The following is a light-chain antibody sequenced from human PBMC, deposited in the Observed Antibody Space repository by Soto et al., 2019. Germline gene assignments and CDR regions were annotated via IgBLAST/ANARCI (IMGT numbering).Light chain of an antibody. V-gene: IGKV1-9*01. Sequence: DIQLTQSPSFLSSSVGDRVTISCRASQGISIHLAWYQQKPGKAPKLLIYAASTLGSGAPSRVSGSGSGTEFTLTISSLQPEDFATYCCQQLNSYPLTFGGGTKVEIK. CDR1: QGISIH. J-gene: IGKJ4*01. CDR3: QQLNSYPLT. CDR2: AAS.